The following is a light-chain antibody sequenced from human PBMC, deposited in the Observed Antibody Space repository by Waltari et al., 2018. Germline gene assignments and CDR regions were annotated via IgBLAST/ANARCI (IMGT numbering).Light chain of an antibody. CDR3: QQYYSTPRT. Sequence: DIVMTQSPDSLAVSLGERATINCKSSQIVLYSSKNKNYLAWYQQKPGQPPKLLIYWASTRESGVPDRFSGSGSGTDFTLTISSLQAEDVAVYYCQQYYSTPRTFGQGTKVEIK. CDR1: QIVLYSSKNKNY. J-gene: IGKJ1*01. CDR2: WAS. V-gene: IGKV4-1*01.